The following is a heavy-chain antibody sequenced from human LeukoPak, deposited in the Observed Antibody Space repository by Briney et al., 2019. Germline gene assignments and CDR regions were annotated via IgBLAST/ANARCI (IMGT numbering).Heavy chain of an antibody. CDR2: IKQDGSEK. CDR1: GFTFSNYW. J-gene: IGHJ6*02. D-gene: IGHD4-17*01. V-gene: IGHV3-7*01. Sequence: GGSLRLSCAASGFTFSNYWMSWVRQAPGKGLEWVANIKQDGSEKHYVDSVKGRFTISRDNAKNSLYLQMNSLRAEDTAVYYCARDGSRLTTASMMDYYYGMDVWGQGTTVTVSS. CDR3: ARDGSRLTTASMMDYYYGMDV.